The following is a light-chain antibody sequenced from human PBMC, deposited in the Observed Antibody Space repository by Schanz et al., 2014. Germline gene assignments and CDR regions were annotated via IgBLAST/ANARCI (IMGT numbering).Light chain of an antibody. CDR2: EVS. J-gene: IGLJ3*02. V-gene: IGLV2-8*01. CDR1: SSDVGGYNF. CDR3: SSYTRSSTQV. Sequence: QSALTQPPSASGSPGQSVTISCTGTSSDVGGYNFVSWYQQHPGKVPKLMIYEVSKRPSGVPDRFSGSKSGNTASLTVSGLQAEDEVDYYCSSYTRSSTQVFGGGTKLTVL.